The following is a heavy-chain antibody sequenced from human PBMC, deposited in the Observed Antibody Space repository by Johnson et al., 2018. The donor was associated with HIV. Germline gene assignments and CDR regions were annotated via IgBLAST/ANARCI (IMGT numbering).Heavy chain of an antibody. V-gene: IGHV3-30*02. CDR2: IRYDGFNK. D-gene: IGHD6-6*01. CDR1: GFTFSSYG. Sequence: QVHLVESGGGVVQPGGSLRLSCATSGFTFSSYGMHWVRQAPGKGLEWVAFIRYDGFNKYFADSVKGRFTISRDNAKNTLYLQMNSLRAEDTAVYYCARDRKWVAARSGDAFDIWGQGTMVTVSS. J-gene: IGHJ3*02. CDR3: ARDRKWVAARSGDAFDI.